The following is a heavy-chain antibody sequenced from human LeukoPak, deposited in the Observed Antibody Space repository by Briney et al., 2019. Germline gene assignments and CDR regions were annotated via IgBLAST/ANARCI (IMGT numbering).Heavy chain of an antibody. D-gene: IGHD1-26*01. CDR3: ATLVGATLGYFYY. Sequence: GGSLRLSCAASGFTFSSYAMHWVRQAPGKGLEWVAVISYDGSNKYYADSVKGRFTISRDNSKNTLYLQVNSLRAEDTAVYYCATLVGATLGYFYYWGQGTLVTVSS. V-gene: IGHV3-30*14. CDR1: GFTFSSYA. CDR2: ISYDGSNK. J-gene: IGHJ4*02.